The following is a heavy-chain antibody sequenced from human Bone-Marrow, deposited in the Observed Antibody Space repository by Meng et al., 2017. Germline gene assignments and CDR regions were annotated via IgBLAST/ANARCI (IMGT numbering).Heavy chain of an antibody. Sequence: GKSLKISCAASGFTFSSYAMHWVRQAPGKGLEWVAIISYDGSNKYYADSVKGRFTVSRDNSKHTLYLQMNSLRAEDTAVYYCAKTYWELYYYYYGMDVWGQGTTVTVSS. CDR2: ISYDGSNK. V-gene: IGHV3-30*04. J-gene: IGHJ6*02. CDR1: GFTFSSYA. CDR3: AKTYWELYYYYYGMDV. D-gene: IGHD1-7*01.